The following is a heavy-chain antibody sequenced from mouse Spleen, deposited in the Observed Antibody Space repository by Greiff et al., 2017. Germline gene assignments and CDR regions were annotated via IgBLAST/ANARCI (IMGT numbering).Heavy chain of an antibody. V-gene: IGHV1-82*01. CDR1: GYAFSSSW. J-gene: IGHJ2*01. CDR2: IYPGDGDT. CDR3: ARSADGSYFDY. Sequence: VQLQQSGPELVKPGASVKISCKASGYAFSSSWMNWVKQRPGKGLEWIGRIYPGDGDTNYNGKFKGKATLTADKSSSTAYMELRSLTSEDSAVYFCARSADGSYFDYWGQGTTLTVSS. D-gene: IGHD1-1*01.